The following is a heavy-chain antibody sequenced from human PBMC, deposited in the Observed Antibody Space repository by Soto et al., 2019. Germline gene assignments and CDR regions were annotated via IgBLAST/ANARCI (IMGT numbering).Heavy chain of an antibody. CDR2: IGTAGDT. CDR1: GFTFSSYD. J-gene: IGHJ2*01. Sequence: EVQLVESGGGLVQPGGSLRLSCAASGFTFSSYDMHWVRQATGKGLEWVSAIGTAGDTYYPGSVKGRFTISRENAKNSLYLQMNSLRAGDTAVYYCARAVYCSGGSCYWYFDLWGRGTLVTVSS. V-gene: IGHV3-13*01. CDR3: ARAVYCSGGSCYWYFDL. D-gene: IGHD2-15*01.